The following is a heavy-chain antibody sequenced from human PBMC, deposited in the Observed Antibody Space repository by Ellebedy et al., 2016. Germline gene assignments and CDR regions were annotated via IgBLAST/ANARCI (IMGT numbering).Heavy chain of an antibody. CDR2: ISSSGGST. Sequence: GESLKISCAASGFTFANFGMSWVRQAPGRGLEWVSSISSSGGSTYYADSVKGRFTISRDNSKNTVSLQMNRLGAEDMAAYYCAKESGNGYNHFDYWGQGTLVTVSS. CDR1: GFTFANFG. V-gene: IGHV3-23*01. CDR3: AKESGNGYNHFDY. J-gene: IGHJ4*02. D-gene: IGHD5-24*01.